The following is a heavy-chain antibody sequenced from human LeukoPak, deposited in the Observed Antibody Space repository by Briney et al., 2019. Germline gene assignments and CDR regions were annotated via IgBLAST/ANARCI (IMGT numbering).Heavy chain of an antibody. CDR2: ISAYNGNT. CDR3: ARDRIGSSWTGGSTWFNP. Sequence: GAPVKVSCKASGYTFTSYGISWVRQAPGQGLEWMGWISAYNGNTNYAQKLQGRVTMTTDTSTSTAYMELRSLRSDDTAVYYCARDRIGSSWTGGSTWFNPWGQGTLVTVSS. V-gene: IGHV1-18*01. J-gene: IGHJ5*02. D-gene: IGHD6-13*01. CDR1: GYTFTSYG.